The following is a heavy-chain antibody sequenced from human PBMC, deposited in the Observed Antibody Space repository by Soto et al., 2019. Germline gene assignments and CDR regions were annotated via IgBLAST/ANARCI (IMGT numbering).Heavy chain of an antibody. CDR3: APGFIGYSSETTHPPRAY. J-gene: IGHJ4*02. CDR2: FDPEDGET. CDR1: GYTLAELS. V-gene: IGHV1-24*01. D-gene: IGHD6-19*01. Sequence: ASVKVSCKVSGYTLAELSMHWVRQAPGKGLEWMGGFDPEDGETIYAQKFQGRVTMTEDTSTDTAYMELSSLRSEDTAVYYCAPGFIGYSSETTHPPRAYWGQGTLVTVSS.